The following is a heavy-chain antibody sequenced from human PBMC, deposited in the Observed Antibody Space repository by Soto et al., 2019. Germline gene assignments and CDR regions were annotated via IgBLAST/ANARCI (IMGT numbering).Heavy chain of an antibody. CDR2: IIPIFGTA. CDR1: GGTYSCYA. V-gene: IGHV1-69*13. D-gene: IGHD6-6*01. Sequence: SVKVSCKASGGTYSCYAISWVRQSPGQGHEWIGGIIPIFGTANYAQKIQGRVTITADESTSTAYIELSSPRSEDTVWYYRAGALSIGAPSNLFYPWGQGILVTVS. J-gene: IGHJ5*02. CDR3: AGALSIGAPSNLFYP.